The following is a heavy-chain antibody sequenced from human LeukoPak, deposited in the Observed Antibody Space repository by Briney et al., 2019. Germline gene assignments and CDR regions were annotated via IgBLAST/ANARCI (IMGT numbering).Heavy chain of an antibody. J-gene: IGHJ4*02. CDR1: GGSISSGDYY. Sequence: SETLSLTCTVSGGSISSGDYYWSWIRQPPGKGLEWIGYIYYSGSAYYNPSLKSRVTISVDTSKNQFSLKLSSVTAADTAVYYCASSSGYYDSSPDYWGQGTLVTVSS. V-gene: IGHV4-30-4*01. D-gene: IGHD3-22*01. CDR3: ASSSGYYDSSPDY. CDR2: IYYSGSA.